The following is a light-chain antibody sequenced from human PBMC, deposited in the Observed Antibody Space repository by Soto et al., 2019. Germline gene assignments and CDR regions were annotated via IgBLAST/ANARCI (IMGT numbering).Light chain of an antibody. J-gene: IGKJ4*01. Sequence: DIQMTQSPSSLPASVGDRVTITCRASQDISNSLAWYQQKPGKVPKVLIYATSILQSGVPARFSGSGSGTDFTLTTSSLQPEHVATYYCQNYNSAPLTFGGGTKVEI. CDR1: QDISNS. CDR2: ATS. V-gene: IGKV1-27*01. CDR3: QNYNSAPLT.